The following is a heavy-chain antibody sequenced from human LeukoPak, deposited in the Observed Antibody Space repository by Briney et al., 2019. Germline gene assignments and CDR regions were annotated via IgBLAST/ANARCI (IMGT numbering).Heavy chain of an antibody. J-gene: IGHJ4*02. CDR2: IYYSGST. D-gene: IGHD1-26*01. CDR1: GGSISSYY. CDR3: ARRYGSYYEGWFFDY. Sequence: SETLSLTCTASGGSISSYYWSWIRQPPGKGLEWIGYIYYSGSTNYNPSLKSRVTISVDTSKNQFSLKLSSVTAADTAVYYCARRYGSYYEGWFFDYWGQGTLVTVSS. V-gene: IGHV4-59*08.